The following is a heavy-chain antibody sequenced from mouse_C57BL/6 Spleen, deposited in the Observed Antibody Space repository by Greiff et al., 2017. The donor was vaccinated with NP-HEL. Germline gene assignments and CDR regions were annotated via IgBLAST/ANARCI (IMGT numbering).Heavy chain of an antibody. CDR3: ARCDYDGYYFDY. CDR2: IYPRSGNT. CDR1: GYTFTSYG. Sequence: QVQLQQSGAELARPGASVKLSCKASGYTFTSYGISWVKQRTGQGLEWIGEIYPRSGNTYYNEKFKGKATLTADKSSSTAYMELRSLTSEDSAVYFCARCDYDGYYFDYWGQGTTLTVSS. J-gene: IGHJ2*01. V-gene: IGHV1-81*01. D-gene: IGHD2-4*01.